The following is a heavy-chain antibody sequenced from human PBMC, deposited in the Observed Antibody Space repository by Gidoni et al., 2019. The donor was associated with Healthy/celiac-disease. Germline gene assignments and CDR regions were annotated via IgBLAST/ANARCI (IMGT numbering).Heavy chain of an antibody. CDR3: ARDSLASDSSGYYGYYGMDV. J-gene: IGHJ6*02. V-gene: IGHV4-4*07. D-gene: IGHD3-22*01. CDR1: GGSISSYS. CDR2: IYTSGST. Sequence: QVRLQESGPGLVKPSETLSLTCTVSGGSISSYSWSWIRQPAGKGLEWIGRIYTSGSTNSNPSLKSRVTMSVETSKNQFALKLSSVTAADTAVYYCARDSLASDSSGYYGYYGMDVWGQGTTVTVSS.